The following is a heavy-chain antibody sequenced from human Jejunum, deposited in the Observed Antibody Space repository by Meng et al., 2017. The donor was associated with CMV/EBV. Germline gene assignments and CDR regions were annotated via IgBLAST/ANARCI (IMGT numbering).Heavy chain of an antibody. CDR2: IIGSGGST. J-gene: IGHJ4*02. Sequence: LTFSSYAMGWVRQAPGKGLEWVSAIIGSGGSTYYAASVKGRFTISRDNSKNTLYLQMNSLRAEDTAVYYCAKYDIVVVPASRPDYLGQGTLVTVSS. CDR3: AKYDIVVVPASRPDY. V-gene: IGHV3-23*01. CDR1: LTFSSYA. D-gene: IGHD2-2*01.